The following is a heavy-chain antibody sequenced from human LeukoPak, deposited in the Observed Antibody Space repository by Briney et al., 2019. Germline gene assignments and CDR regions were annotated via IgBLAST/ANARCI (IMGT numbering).Heavy chain of an antibody. CDR1: GFIFSSYA. V-gene: IGHV3-23*01. Sequence: PGGSLGLSCGASGFIFSSYAMSWVRQAPGKGLEWVSAIGSGTYYADSVKGRFTISRDNSKNTLYLQMNSLRAEDTAVYYCAKVLAYYFDYWGQGTLVTVSS. J-gene: IGHJ4*02. CDR2: IGSGT. CDR3: AKVLAYYFDY.